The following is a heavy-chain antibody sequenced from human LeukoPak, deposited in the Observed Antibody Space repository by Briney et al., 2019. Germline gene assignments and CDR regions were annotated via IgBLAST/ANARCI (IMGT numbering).Heavy chain of an antibody. J-gene: IGHJ2*01. CDR3: ARDPSPYYWYFDL. Sequence: PGGSLRLSCAASGFTFSTYGMHWVRQAPGKGLEWVSLIWYDVSKKYYADSVKGRFTISRDNPKNTLYLQMNSLRVEDTAVYYCARDPSPYYWYFDLWGRGTQVTVSS. V-gene: IGHV3-33*01. CDR1: GFTFSTYG. CDR2: IWYDVSKK.